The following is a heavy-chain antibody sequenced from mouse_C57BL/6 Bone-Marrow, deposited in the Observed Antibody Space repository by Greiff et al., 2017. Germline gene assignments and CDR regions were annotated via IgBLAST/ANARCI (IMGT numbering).Heavy chain of an antibody. V-gene: IGHV7-3*01. CDR2: IRNTANGYTT. CDR3: ARYVGNCWFAY. J-gene: IGHJ3*01. Sequence: EVMLVESGGGLVQPGGSLSLSCAASEFTFPDYYMSWVRQPPGKALEWLGFIRNTANGYTTEYSASVKGRFTISRDNSQSILYRQMNALGAEDSATYYCARYVGNCWFAYWGQGTLVTVSA. D-gene: IGHD2-1*01. CDR1: EFTFPDYY.